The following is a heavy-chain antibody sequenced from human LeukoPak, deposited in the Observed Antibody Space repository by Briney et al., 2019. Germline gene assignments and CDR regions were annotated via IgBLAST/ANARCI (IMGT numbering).Heavy chain of an antibody. CDR2: IYYSGST. D-gene: IGHD3-22*01. CDR3: ARDRPHSGYAVLVFDY. V-gene: IGHV4-39*07. J-gene: IGHJ4*02. Sequence: PSETLSLPCTVSGGSISSSSYYWGWIRQPPGKGLEWIGSIYYSGSTYYNPSLKSRVTISVDTSKNQFSLKLSSVTAADTAVYYCARDRPHSGYAVLVFDYWGQGTLVTVSS. CDR1: GGSISSSSYY.